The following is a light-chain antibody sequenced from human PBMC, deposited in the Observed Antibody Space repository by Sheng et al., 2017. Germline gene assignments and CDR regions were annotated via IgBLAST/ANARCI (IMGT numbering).Light chain of an antibody. CDR1: QGISNY. CDR3: LQYNDFPWT. J-gene: IGKJ1*01. V-gene: IGKV1-27*01. Sequence: DIQMTQSPSSLSASVGDRVTITCRASQGISNYLAWYQQKPGKVPKLLIYATSILQSGVPSRFSGRGSGTHFTLTITSLQPEDVATYYCLQYNDFPWTFGQGTKVDI. CDR2: ATS.